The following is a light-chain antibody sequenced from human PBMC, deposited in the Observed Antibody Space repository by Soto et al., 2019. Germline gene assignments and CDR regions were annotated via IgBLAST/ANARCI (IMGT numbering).Light chain of an antibody. Sequence: QSALTQPASVSGSPGQSITISCTGTSSDVGSHNYVSWYQQHPGKAPKLIIFEVNSRPSGVSNRFSGSKSGSAASLTISNLEAEDESDYYCGSYTSTDTPFVFGTGTKVTVL. CDR2: EVN. CDR1: SSDVGSHNY. CDR3: GSYTSTDTPFV. J-gene: IGLJ1*01. V-gene: IGLV2-14*01.